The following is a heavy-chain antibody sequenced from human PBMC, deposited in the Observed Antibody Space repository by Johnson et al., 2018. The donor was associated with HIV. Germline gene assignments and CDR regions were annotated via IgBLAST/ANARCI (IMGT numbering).Heavy chain of an antibody. D-gene: IGHD3-3*01. J-gene: IGHJ3*02. Sequence: VYLVESGGGLVQPGRSLRLSCAASGFTFDDNAMHWVRQAPGQGLEWVSGITWNSGSIGYADSVKGRFTISRDNSKNTLYVQMISLRAEDTAVYYCAKERSTYYNFWSGSAGNDAFDIWGQGTMVTVSS. CDR1: GFTFDDNA. CDR2: ITWNSGSI. V-gene: IGHV3-9*01. CDR3: AKERSTYYNFWSGSAGNDAFDI.